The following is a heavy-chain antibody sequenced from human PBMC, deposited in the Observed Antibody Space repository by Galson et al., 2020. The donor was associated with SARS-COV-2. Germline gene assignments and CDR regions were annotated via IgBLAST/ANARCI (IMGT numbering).Heavy chain of an antibody. D-gene: IGHD2-15*01. Sequence: TGGSMRTSCAAPGFRQSNNYMTWVRQAPGKGREGVDATYSGDKTFYTATATGRFTVSRDTSKNTPSLQRNRLRAEDTALYYCTRAPPHCSVKICYWERFYFYGMDVCGEGTTVTVSS. CDR1: GFRQSNNY. V-gene: IGHV3-66*01. CDR2: TYSGDKT. J-gene: IGHJ6*01. CDR3: TRAPPHCSVKICYWERFYFYGMDV.